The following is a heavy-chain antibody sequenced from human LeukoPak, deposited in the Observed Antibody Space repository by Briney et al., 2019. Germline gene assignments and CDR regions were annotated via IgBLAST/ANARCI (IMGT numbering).Heavy chain of an antibody. V-gene: IGHV3-23*01. Sequence: PGGSLRLSCAASGFTFSIYAMCWVRQAPGKGLEWVSTLTFSGGSTYYADSVKGRFTISRDNSKNTLFLQMNSLKAEDTAVYYCAKGRSEYSYTSDALNVWGQGTMIIVSS. J-gene: IGHJ3*01. CDR1: GFTFSIYA. CDR3: AKGRSEYSYTSDALNV. CDR2: LTFSGGST. D-gene: IGHD5-18*01.